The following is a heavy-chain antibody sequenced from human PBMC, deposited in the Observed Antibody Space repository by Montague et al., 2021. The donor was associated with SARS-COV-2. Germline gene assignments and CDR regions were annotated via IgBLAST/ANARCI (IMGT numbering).Heavy chain of an antibody. CDR2: IYYSGST. Sequence: SETLSLTCTVSGGSISSYYWSWIRQPPGKGLEWIGYIYYSGSTNYNPSLKSRVTISVDTSKNQFSLKLSSVTAADTAVYYCARDSGYWAQQLGPPRLYYYCYGMDVWGQGTTVTVSS. J-gene: IGHJ6*02. CDR3: ARDSGYWAQQLGPPRLYYYCYGMDV. CDR1: GGSISSYY. V-gene: IGHV4-59*01. D-gene: IGHD6-13*01.